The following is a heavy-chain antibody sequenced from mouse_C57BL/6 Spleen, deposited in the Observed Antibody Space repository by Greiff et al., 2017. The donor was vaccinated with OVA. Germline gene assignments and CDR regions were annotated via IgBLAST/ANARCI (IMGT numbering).Heavy chain of an antibody. CDR1: GFSLTSYG. Sequence: QVHVKQSGPGLVQPSQSLSITCTVSGFSLTSYGVHWVRQSPGKGLEWLGVIWSGGSTDYNAAFISRLSISKDNSKSQVFFKMNSLQADDTAIYYCARNWDDSYFDYWGQGTTLTVSS. V-gene: IGHV2-2*01. CDR3: ARNWDDSYFDY. J-gene: IGHJ2*01. CDR2: IWSGGST. D-gene: IGHD2-4*01.